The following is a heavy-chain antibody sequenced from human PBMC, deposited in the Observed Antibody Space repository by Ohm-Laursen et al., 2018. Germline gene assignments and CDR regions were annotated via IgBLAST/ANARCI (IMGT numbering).Heavy chain of an antibody. D-gene: IGHD2/OR15-2a*01. V-gene: IGHV3-23*01. J-gene: IGHJ3*01. CDR2: ISGSGGST. Sequence: SLRLSCTASGFTFSSYAMIWVRQAPGKGLEWVSAISGSGGSTYYADSVKGRFTISRDNSKNTLYLQMNNLRAEDTAMYYCSRDYLSIWGQGTLVTVSS. CDR3: SRDYLSI. CDR1: GFTFSSYA.